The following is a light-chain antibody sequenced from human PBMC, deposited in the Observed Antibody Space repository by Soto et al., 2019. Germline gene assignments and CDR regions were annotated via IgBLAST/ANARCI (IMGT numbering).Light chain of an antibody. CDR3: QHYNNWPRT. V-gene: IGKV3-15*01. CDR2: GAS. Sequence: EIVMTQSPATLSVSPGERATLSCRASQSVSSNLAWYQQKPGQAPRLLIYGASTRATGIPARFSGSRSGTEFTLTISSLQYEDFAVYYCQHYNNWPRTFGQGTKVEIK. J-gene: IGKJ1*01. CDR1: QSVSSN.